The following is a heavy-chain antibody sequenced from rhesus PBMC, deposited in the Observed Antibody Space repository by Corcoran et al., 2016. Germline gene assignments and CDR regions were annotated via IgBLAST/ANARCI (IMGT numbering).Heavy chain of an antibody. CDR2: IYGSGGRT. CDR3: AREYSRFDY. V-gene: IGHV4S2*01. D-gene: IGHD1-1-1*01. Sequence: QVQLQESGPGLVKPSETLPLPCAVSVASLRSNYWSWLRQAPGKGLEWIGRIYGSGGRTDYNPSIKGRVTISIDTSKNQFSRKLSSVTAADTAVYYWAREYSRFDYWGQGVLVTVSS. CDR1: VASLRSNY. J-gene: IGHJ4*01.